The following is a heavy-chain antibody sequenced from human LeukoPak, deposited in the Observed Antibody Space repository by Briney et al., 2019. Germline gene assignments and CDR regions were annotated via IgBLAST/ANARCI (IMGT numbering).Heavy chain of an antibody. CDR1: GYSFTNYW. Sequence: GESLKISCEASGYSFTNYWIGWVRQMPGKGLEWMGIIYPDDSESKYSPSFQGQVTISADKSISTAYLQWSSLKASDTAMYYCARRDPAMVNFDYWGQGTLVTVSS. CDR2: IYPDDSES. V-gene: IGHV5-51*01. CDR3: ARRDPAMVNFDY. J-gene: IGHJ4*02. D-gene: IGHD5-18*01.